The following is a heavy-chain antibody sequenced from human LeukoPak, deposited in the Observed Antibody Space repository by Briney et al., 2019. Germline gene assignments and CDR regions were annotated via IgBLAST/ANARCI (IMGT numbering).Heavy chain of an antibody. Sequence: ASVKVSCKTSGYTFTTYYMHWVRQAPGQGLEWMGIINPSGGSTSYAQKFQGRVTMTTDTSTSTVYMKLRSLRSEDTAMYYCARTDDYYDSSGYYFWGQGTLVTVSS. D-gene: IGHD3-22*01. CDR3: ARTDDYYDSSGYYF. CDR1: GYTFTTYY. J-gene: IGHJ4*02. V-gene: IGHV1-46*01. CDR2: INPSGGST.